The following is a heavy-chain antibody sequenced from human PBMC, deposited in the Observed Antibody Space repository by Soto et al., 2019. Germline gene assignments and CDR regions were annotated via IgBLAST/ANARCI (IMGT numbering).Heavy chain of an antibody. D-gene: IGHD2-21*02. V-gene: IGHV3-48*03. J-gene: IGHJ6*02. CDR3: ARGRYCGGDCSPGYYYYYGMDV. Sequence: EVQLVESGGGLVQPGGSLRLSCAASGFTFSSYEMNWVRQAPGKGLEWVSYISSSGSTIYYADSVKGRFTISRDNAKNAVYLQMNSLRAEDTAVYYCARGRYCGGDCSPGYYYYYGMDVWGQGTTVTVSS. CDR1: GFTFSSYE. CDR2: ISSSGSTI.